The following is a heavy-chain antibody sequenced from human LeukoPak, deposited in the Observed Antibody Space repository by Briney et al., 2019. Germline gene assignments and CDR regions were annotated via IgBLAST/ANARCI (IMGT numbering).Heavy chain of an antibody. CDR2: ISYDGSNK. J-gene: IGHJ6*02. V-gene: IGHV3-30*04. CDR1: GFTFSSYA. Sequence: GGSLRLSCAASGFTFSSYAMHWVRQAPGKGLEWGAVISYDGSNKYYADSVKGRFTISRDNSKNTLYLQMNSLRAEETAVYYCASSGSYWYYYYGMDVWGQGTTVTVSS. CDR3: ASSGSYWYYYYGMDV. D-gene: IGHD1-26*01.